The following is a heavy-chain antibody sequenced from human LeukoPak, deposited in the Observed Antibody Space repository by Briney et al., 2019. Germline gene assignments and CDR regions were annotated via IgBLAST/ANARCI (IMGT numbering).Heavy chain of an antibody. CDR3: ARGGRYSGYDPFDY. CDR1: GFTVSSNY. V-gene: IGHV3-53*01. J-gene: IGHJ4*02. CDR2: IYSGGST. D-gene: IGHD5-12*01. Sequence: GGSLRLSCAASGFTVSSNYMSWVRQAPGKGLEWVSVIYSGGSTYYADSVKGRFTISRDNSKNTLYLQMNSLRAEDTAVYYCARGGRYSGYDPFDYWGQGTLVTVSS.